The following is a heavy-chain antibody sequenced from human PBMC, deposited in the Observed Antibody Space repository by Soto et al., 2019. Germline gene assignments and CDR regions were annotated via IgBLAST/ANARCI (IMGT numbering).Heavy chain of an antibody. J-gene: IGHJ6*03. V-gene: IGHV3-64*01. CDR2: ISSNGVGT. D-gene: IGHD6-6*01. Sequence: EVQLAESGGGVAQPGGSLRLSCAASGFTLSGYAMDWVRQAPGKGLEYVSGISSNGVGTYYANSVKGRFTISRDNSKNTVYLQMGSLRPEDMAVYYCARRARPDVYYMDVWGKGTTVTVSS. CDR3: ARRARPDVYYMDV. CDR1: GFTLSGYA.